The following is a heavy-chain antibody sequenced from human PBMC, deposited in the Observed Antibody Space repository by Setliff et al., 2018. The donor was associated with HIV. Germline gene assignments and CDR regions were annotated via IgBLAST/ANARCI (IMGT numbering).Heavy chain of an antibody. Sequence: ASVKVSCKASGYTFTSYGISWVRQAPGQGLEWMGWINAYNGNTNYAQKLQGRVTMTTDTSTSTAYMELRSLRSDDTAVYYCARRARESTALHSDWNDVLFFDYWGQGTLVTVSS. J-gene: IGHJ4*02. CDR3: ARRARESTALHSDWNDVLFFDY. CDR1: GYTFTSYG. V-gene: IGHV1-18*01. CDR2: INAYNGNT. D-gene: IGHD1-1*01.